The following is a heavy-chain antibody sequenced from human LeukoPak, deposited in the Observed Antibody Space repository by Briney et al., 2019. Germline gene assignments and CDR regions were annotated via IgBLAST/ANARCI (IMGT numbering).Heavy chain of an antibody. J-gene: IGHJ5*02. CDR1: GATFSSYA. CDR3: ARDVRFGANWFDP. D-gene: IGHD3-10*01. V-gene: IGHV1-69*13. CDR2: IIPIFGTA. Sequence: ASEKLSCTASGATFSSYAISWVRHAPGQGLEWMGGIIPIFGTANYAQKFQGRVTITADESTSTAYMELSSLRSEDTAVYYCARDVRFGANWFDPWGQGTLVTVSS.